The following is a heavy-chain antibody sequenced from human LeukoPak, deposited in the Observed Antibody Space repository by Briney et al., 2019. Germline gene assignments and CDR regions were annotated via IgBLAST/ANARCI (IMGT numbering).Heavy chain of an antibody. CDR3: GKDPNGDYISAFDF. Sequence: GGSLRLSCVASGITFRNYAVTWVRQAPGKGLGWGSSITGSGDTRRYADSVKGRFTISRENSVNTLYLHMNSLSAEDTAIYYSGKDPNGDYISAFDFWGRGTMVTVSS. CDR2: ITGSGDTR. V-gene: IGHV3-23*01. CDR1: GITFRNYA. J-gene: IGHJ3*01. D-gene: IGHD4-17*01.